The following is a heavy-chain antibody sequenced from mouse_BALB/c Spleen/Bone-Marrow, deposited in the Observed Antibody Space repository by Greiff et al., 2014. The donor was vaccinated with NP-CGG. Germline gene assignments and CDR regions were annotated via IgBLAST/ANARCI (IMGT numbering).Heavy chain of an antibody. D-gene: IGHD4-1*02. Sequence: VKLMESGPGLVAPSQSLSITCTVSGFSLTNYGIHWVRQPPGKGLEWLGVIWAGGNTNYNSALMSRLSITKDNSKSQVFLKMNSLQTDDTAMYYCASTGAGAMDYWGQGTSVTVSS. CDR2: IWAGGNT. V-gene: IGHV2-9*02. CDR1: GFSLTNYG. J-gene: IGHJ4*01. CDR3: ASTGAGAMDY.